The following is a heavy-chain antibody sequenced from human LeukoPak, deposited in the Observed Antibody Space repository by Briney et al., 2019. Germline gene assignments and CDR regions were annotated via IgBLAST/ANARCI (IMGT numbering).Heavy chain of an antibody. Sequence: GASVKVSCKASGFTFTNYYMHWVRQAPGQGLEWMGIINPSGHTTDYAQKFQGRVTMTRDAPTSTVYMELSSLRSEDTAVYYCASYPSYYDILTGYYGGLTSWFDPWGQGTLVTVSS. V-gene: IGHV1-46*01. CDR3: ASYPSYYDILTGYYGGLTSWFDP. J-gene: IGHJ5*02. CDR1: GFTFTNYY. CDR2: INPSGHTT. D-gene: IGHD3-9*01.